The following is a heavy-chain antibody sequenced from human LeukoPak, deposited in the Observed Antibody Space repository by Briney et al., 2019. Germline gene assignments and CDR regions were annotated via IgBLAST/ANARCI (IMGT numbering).Heavy chain of an antibody. CDR3: ARQTFGALYFDS. CDR1: GGSISRGSYY. J-gene: IGHJ4*02. Sequence: SETLSLTCIVSGGSISRGSYYWNWIRQPAGKGLEWMGRVYNSGSTNYNPSLKSRVTISTDMSKYQFSLKLSSVTAADTAVYYCARQTFGALYFDSWGQGTLVTVSS. V-gene: IGHV4-61*02. D-gene: IGHD3-10*01. CDR2: VYNSGST.